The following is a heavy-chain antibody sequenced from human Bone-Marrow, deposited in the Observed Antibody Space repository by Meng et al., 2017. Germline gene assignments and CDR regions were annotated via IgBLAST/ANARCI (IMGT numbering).Heavy chain of an antibody. CDR1: GYSFTSYW. D-gene: IGHD3-3*01. V-gene: IGHV5-51*01. CDR3: ARTRDFWSGYYVIDY. J-gene: IGHJ4*02. CDR2: INPGDSDT. Sequence: GGSLRLSCMGSGYSFTSYWIGWVRQMPGKGLEWMGIINPGDSDTRYSPSFQGQVTISADKFISTAYLQWSSLKASDTAMYYCARTRDFWSGYYVIDYWGQGTRVTGYS.